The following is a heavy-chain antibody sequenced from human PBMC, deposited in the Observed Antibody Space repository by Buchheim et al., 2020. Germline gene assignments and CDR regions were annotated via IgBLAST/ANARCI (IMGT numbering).Heavy chain of an antibody. CDR1: GGSISSYY. V-gene: IGHV4-59*01. D-gene: IGHD1-26*01. Sequence: QVQLQGSGPGLVKPSETLSLTCSVSGGSISSYYWYWIRQPPGKGLEWIGYIYYSGSTNYNPSLKSRVTISVDTSKNQFSLKLSSVTAADTAVYYCARSVGGATNYWGQGTL. CDR2: IYYSGST. CDR3: ARSVGGATNY. J-gene: IGHJ4*02.